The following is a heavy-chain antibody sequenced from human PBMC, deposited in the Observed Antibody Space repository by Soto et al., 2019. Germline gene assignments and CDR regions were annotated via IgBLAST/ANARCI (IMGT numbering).Heavy chain of an antibody. CDR1: GGSIIGSY. D-gene: IGHD6-19*01. CDR3: ARSVAVPGAHIDY. J-gene: IGHJ4*02. CDR2: VYYTGST. Sequence: SETLSLTCIVSGGSIIGSYRSWSRQSPGKGLEWLGYVYYTGSTNYSPSLRSRVSISVDTSKNEFSLRLSSVTAADTAVYFCARSVAVPGAHIDYWGQGTQVTVS. V-gene: IGHV4-59*01.